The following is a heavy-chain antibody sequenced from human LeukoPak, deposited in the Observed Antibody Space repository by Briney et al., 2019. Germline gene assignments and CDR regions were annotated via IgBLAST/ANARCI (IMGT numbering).Heavy chain of an antibody. Sequence: SETLSLTCSVSGGPISSSSYYWGWIRQPPGKGLEWIGYIYYSGSTYYNPSLKSRVTISVDTSKNQFSLKLSSVTAADTAVYYCAREGSGWYPRSRYFDYWGQGTLVTVSS. V-gene: IGHV4-39*07. CDR3: AREGSGWYPRSRYFDY. D-gene: IGHD6-19*01. J-gene: IGHJ4*02. CDR2: IYYSGST. CDR1: GGPISSSSYY.